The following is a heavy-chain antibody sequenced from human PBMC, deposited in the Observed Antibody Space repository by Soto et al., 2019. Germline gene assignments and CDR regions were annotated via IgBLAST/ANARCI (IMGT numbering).Heavy chain of an antibody. J-gene: IGHJ4*02. CDR3: ASPGLDWGSSEY. CDR1: GDSISSYY. V-gene: IGHV4-59*08. CDR2: IYYGGST. Sequence: QVQLQESGPGLVKPSETLSLTCTVSGDSISSYYWTWIRQPPGQGLEWIAFIYYGGSTNYNPTLTSQVTISVDKSTNQFSPNLNSLTAADTAVYYGASPGLDWGSSEYWGQGTRVTVSS. D-gene: IGHD3-9*01.